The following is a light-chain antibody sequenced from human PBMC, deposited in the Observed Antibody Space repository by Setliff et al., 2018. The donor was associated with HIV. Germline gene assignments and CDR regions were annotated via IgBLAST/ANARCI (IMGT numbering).Light chain of an antibody. CDR3: CSYAGSSTCV. V-gene: IGLV2-23*02. CDR1: SSDVGSYNL. Sequence: QSVLTQFASVSGSPGQSITISCTGTSSDVGSYNLVSWYQQHPGKAPKLMIYEVTKRPSGISHRFSGSKSGNTASLTISGLQAEGEAEYYCCSYAGSSTCVFGTGTRSPS. J-gene: IGLJ1*01. CDR2: EVT.